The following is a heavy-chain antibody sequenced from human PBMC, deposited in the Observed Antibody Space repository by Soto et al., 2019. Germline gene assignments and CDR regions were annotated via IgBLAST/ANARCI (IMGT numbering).Heavy chain of an antibody. CDR3: ARDILTGYYPTLDY. Sequence: QVQLVESGGGVVQPGRSLRLSCAASGFTFSSYAMHWVRQAPGKGLEWVAVISYDGSNKYYADSVKGRFTISRDNSKNTLYLQLNSLRAEDTAVYYCARDILTGYYPTLDYWGQGTLVTVSS. CDR1: GFTFSSYA. D-gene: IGHD3-9*01. J-gene: IGHJ4*02. CDR2: ISYDGSNK. V-gene: IGHV3-30-3*01.